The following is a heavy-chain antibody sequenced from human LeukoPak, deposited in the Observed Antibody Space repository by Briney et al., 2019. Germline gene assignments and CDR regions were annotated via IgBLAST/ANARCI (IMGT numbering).Heavy chain of an antibody. CDR2: ITAYNGNT. D-gene: IGHD2-2*01. V-gene: IGHV1-18*01. J-gene: IGHJ6*02. Sequence: GASVKVSCKASGYTFTSYGISWVRQAPGQGLEWMGWITAYNGNTNYAQKLQGRVTMTTDTSTSTAYMELRSLRSDDTAVYYCARSSSRVYYYYGMDVWGQGTTVTVSS. CDR3: ARSSSRVYYYYGMDV. CDR1: GYTFTSYG.